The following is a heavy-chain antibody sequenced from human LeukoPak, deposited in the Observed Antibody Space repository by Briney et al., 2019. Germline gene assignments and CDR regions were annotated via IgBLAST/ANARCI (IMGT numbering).Heavy chain of an antibody. CDR1: GGSISSYY. V-gene: IGHV4-59*01. CDR2: IYYSGST. D-gene: IGHD3-22*01. Sequence: SETLSLTCTVSGGSISSYYWNWIRQPPGKGLEWIGYIYYSGSTNYNPSLKSRVTISVDTSKNQFSLKLSSVTAADTAVYFCAGGAFITNSYYYYMDVWGKGNTVTVFS. J-gene: IGHJ6*03. CDR3: AGGAFITNSYYYYMDV.